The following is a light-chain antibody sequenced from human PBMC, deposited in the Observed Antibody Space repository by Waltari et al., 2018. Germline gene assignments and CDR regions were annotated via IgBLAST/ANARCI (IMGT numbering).Light chain of an antibody. V-gene: IGKV4-1*01. J-gene: IGKJ3*01. Sequence: DIVMTQSPDSLAVSLGERATINCKSSQSVLYSSNNKNYLDWYQQKPVHPPKLLIYWASTRESGVPDRFSGSGSGTDFTLTISNLQAEDVAVYYCQQYYSTPFTFGPGTKVDIK. CDR3: QQYYSTPFT. CDR1: QSVLYSSNNKNY. CDR2: WAS.